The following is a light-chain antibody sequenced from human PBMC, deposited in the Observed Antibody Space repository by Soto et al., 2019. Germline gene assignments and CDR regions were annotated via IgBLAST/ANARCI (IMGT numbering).Light chain of an antibody. J-gene: IGLJ2*01. CDR3: ETLDSSTHVG. CDR2: VERSGRY. Sequence: QPVLTQSSSASASLGSSVKLTFTLSSGHSTYTIAWHQQQPGKAPRDLMKVERSGRYNKGSGVPDRFSGSSSETDRYLTISHLQSEDEADFYCETLDSSTHVGFGGGTKRTVL. V-gene: IGLV4-60*03. CDR1: SGHSTYT.